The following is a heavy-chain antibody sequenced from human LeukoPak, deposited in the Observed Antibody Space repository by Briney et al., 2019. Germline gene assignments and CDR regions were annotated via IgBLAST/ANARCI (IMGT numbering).Heavy chain of an antibody. CDR1: GGSISSSSYY. Sequence: SETLSLTCTVSGGSISSSSYYWGWIRQPPGKGLEWIGNIYYSGSTNYNPSLKSRVTISVDTSKNQFSLKLSSVTAADTAVYYCARAGYSYGPYYYYYYMDVWGKGTTVTVSS. CDR2: IYYSGST. J-gene: IGHJ6*03. V-gene: IGHV4-39*07. CDR3: ARAGYSYGPYYYYYYMDV. D-gene: IGHD5-18*01.